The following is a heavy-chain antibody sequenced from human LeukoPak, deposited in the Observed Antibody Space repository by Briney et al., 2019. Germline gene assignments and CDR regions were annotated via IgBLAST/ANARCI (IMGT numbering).Heavy chain of an antibody. CDR3: AKDRYAWTSGYSYNPFDY. Sequence: GGSLRLSCATSGFTFSSYAMSWVRQAPGKGLEWVSVISGSGTSTSYADSVKGRFTISRDNSKKTLYLQMNSLRAEDTAVYYCAKDRYAWTSGYSYNPFDYWGQGTLVTVSS. V-gene: IGHV3-23*01. D-gene: IGHD5-18*01. CDR2: ISGSGTST. CDR1: GFTFSSYA. J-gene: IGHJ4*02.